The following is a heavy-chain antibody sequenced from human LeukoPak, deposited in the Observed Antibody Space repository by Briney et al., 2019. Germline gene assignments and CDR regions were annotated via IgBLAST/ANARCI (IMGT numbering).Heavy chain of an antibody. V-gene: IGHV3-7*05. D-gene: IGHD6-13*01. CDR1: GFTFSDYW. CDR3: ARDPYSSSWSYGMDV. CDR2: IKQDGSEK. Sequence: GGSLRLSCTASGFTFSDYWMSWVRQTPEKGLEWVANIKQDGSEKVYLDSVKGRFTISRDNAQTSLYLHMNSLRAEDTAVYYCARDPYSSSWSYGMDVWGRGTTVTVSS. J-gene: IGHJ6*02.